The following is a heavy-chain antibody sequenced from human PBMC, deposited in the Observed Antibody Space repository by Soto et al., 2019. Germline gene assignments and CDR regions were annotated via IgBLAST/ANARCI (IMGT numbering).Heavy chain of an antibody. CDR3: ARGEGGPRWGSIDY. D-gene: IGHD2-21*01. V-gene: IGHV1-2*04. CDR1: GYTFTTYG. J-gene: IGHJ4*02. CDR2: TNPNSGGT. Sequence: VKVSCKASGYTFTTYGISWVRQAPGQGLEWMGWTNPNSGGTNYAQKFQGWVTMTRDTSISTAYMELSRLRSDDTAVYYCARGEGGPRWGSIDYWGQGTLVTVSS.